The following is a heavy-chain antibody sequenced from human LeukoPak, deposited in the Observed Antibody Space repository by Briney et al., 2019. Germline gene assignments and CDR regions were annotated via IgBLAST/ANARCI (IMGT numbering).Heavy chain of an antibody. D-gene: IGHD5-24*01. J-gene: IGHJ3*02. CDR1: GYTFTNYA. CDR3: ARIRDGYNDAYDI. Sequence: ASVKVSCKASGYTFTNYAMNWVRQAPGQGLEWMGLINPGGGNTNYAQNFQGRVTMTRDTSTSTVYMELSSLRSEDTAICYCARIRDGYNDAYDIWGQGTVVTVPS. CDR2: INPGGGNT. V-gene: IGHV1-46*01.